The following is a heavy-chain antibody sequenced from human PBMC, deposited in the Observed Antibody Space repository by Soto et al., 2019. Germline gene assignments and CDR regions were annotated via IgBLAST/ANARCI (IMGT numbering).Heavy chain of an antibody. CDR3: AREGGDGYYYYGMDV. V-gene: IGHV3-53*01. CDR2: LYAGGSA. CDR1: GFIVSNNY. Sequence: EVQLVESGGGLIQPGDSLRLSCAASGFIVSNNYMSWVRQAPGKGLEWVSVLYAGGSAYYADSVKGRFTISRDNTKNTLYLPMNSLRDEDTAVYYCAREGGDGYYYYGMDVWGQGTTVTVSS. D-gene: IGHD2-21*01. J-gene: IGHJ6*02.